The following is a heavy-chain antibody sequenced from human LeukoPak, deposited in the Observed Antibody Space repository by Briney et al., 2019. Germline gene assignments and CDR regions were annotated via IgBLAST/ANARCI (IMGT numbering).Heavy chain of an antibody. CDR2: IYYSGST. CDR3: ARTRSLVGFDP. J-gene: IGHJ5*02. D-gene: IGHD6-13*01. V-gene: IGHV4-59*01. Sequence: PSETLSLTCTVSGGSISSYYWSWIRQPPGKGLEWIGYIYYSGSTNYNPSLKSRVTISVDTSKNQFSLKLSSVTAADTAVYYCARTRSLVGFDPWGQGTLVTVSS. CDR1: GGSISSYY.